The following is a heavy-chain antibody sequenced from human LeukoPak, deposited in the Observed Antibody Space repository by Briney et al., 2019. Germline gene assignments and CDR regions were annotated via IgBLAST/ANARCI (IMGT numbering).Heavy chain of an antibody. Sequence: GGSLRLSCAASGFTFKNFAMSWVRQAPGKGLEWVSSISGSPDGDTFYADSVKGRFTISRDNSKNTLSLQMNSPRAEDTAVYYCAKYYYGSSTYSFDHWGQGALVIVSS. CDR3: AKYYYGSSTYSFDH. D-gene: IGHD3-22*01. V-gene: IGHV3-23*01. J-gene: IGHJ4*02. CDR2: ISGSPDGDT. CDR1: GFTFKNFA.